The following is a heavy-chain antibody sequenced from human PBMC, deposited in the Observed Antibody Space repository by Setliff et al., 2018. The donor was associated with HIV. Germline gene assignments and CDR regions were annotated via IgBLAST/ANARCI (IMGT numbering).Heavy chain of an antibody. D-gene: IGHD2-15*01. Sequence: PSETLSLTCIVSSGSINSGSYYWSWIRQPVGKGLEWIGRIYTSGSTDYNPSLKSRVAISVDTSKNHFSLNLTSVTAADTAIYFCARVGGKGYSNFLDSWGQGLLVTVSS. J-gene: IGHJ4*02. V-gene: IGHV4-61*02. CDR2: IYTSGST. CDR1: SGSINSGSYY. CDR3: ARVGGKGYSNFLDS.